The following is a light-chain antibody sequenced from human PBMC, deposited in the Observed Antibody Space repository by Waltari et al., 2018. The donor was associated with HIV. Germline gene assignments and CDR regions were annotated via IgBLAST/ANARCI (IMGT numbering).Light chain of an antibody. CDR1: KLGDKY. CDR3: QAWDSSTVV. Sequence: SYELTQPPSVSVSPGQTASITCSGDKLGDKYACWYQQKPGQSPVLVIYHVSKRPSGIPERFSGSNSGNTATLTISGTQAMDEADYYCQAWDSSTVVFGGGTKLTVL. J-gene: IGLJ2*01. V-gene: IGLV3-1*01. CDR2: HVS.